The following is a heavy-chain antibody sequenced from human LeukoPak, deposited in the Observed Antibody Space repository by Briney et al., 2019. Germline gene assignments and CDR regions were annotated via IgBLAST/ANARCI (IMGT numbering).Heavy chain of an antibody. CDR3: ARHASGSGSNNWFDP. CDR2: IYAGNSDT. CDR1: GYTFTTSW. V-gene: IGHV5-51*01. J-gene: IGHJ5*02. Sequence: GESLKISCQGFGYTFTTSWIGWVRQLPGKGLEWMAIIYAGNSDTKYSPSFQGQVTISADKSISTAYVQWSSLKASDTAMYYCARHASGSGSNNWFDPWGQGTLVTVSS. D-gene: IGHD3-22*01.